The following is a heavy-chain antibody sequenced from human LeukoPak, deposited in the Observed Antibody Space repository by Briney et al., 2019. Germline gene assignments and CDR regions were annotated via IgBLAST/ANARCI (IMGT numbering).Heavy chain of an antibody. V-gene: IGHV3-23*01. CDR3: VRGGGRTEADS. D-gene: IGHD1-1*01. CDR2: ISDSGGGT. J-gene: IGHJ5*02. CDR1: GFALSSDA. Sequence: PGGSLRLSCTASGFALSSDAMTWVRQAPGKGLEYVSSISDSGGGTYYAGSVKGRFTISRDNSKNALYLQMSSLRAEDTAVYFCVRGGGRTEADSWGQGTLVTVSS.